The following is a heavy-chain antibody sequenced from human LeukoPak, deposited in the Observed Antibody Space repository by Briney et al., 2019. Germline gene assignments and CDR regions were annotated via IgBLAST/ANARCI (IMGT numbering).Heavy chain of an antibody. CDR1: GFTFSSYA. Sequence: PGGSLRLSCAASGFTFSSYAMSWVRQAPGKGLEWVSAISGSGGSTYYADSVKGRFTISRDNSKNTLYLQMNSLRAEDTAVYYCAKDGLAAAGLMPHLYYYYGMDVWGQGTTVTVSS. CDR2: ISGSGGST. D-gene: IGHD6-13*01. CDR3: AKDGLAAAGLMPHLYYYYGMDV. V-gene: IGHV3-23*01. J-gene: IGHJ6*02.